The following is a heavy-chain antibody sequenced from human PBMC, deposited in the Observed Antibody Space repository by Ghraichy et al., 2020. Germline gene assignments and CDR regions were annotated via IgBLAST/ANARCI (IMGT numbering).Heavy chain of an antibody. CDR1: GGSISSYY. Sequence: SETLSLTCTVSGGSISSYYWSWIRQPPGKGLEWIGYIYYSGSTNYNPSLKSRVTISVDTSKNQFSLKLSSVTAADTAVYYCARAGYSSGWYAGYWGQGTLVTVSS. D-gene: IGHD6-19*01. CDR3: ARAGYSSGWYAGY. J-gene: IGHJ4*02. CDR2: IYYSGST. V-gene: IGHV4-59*08.